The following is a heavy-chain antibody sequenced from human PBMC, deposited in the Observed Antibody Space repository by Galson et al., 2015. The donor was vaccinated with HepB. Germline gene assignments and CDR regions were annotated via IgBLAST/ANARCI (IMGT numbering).Heavy chain of an antibody. CDR2: ISSSSSYT. V-gene: IGHV3-11*06. CDR3: ARDVSAGLAMVRGGSDY. J-gene: IGHJ4*02. Sequence: SLRLSCAASGFTFSDYYMSWIRQAPGKGLEWVSYISSSSSYTNYADSVKGRFTISRDNAKNSLYLQMNSLRAEDTAVYYCARDVSAGLAMVRGGSDYWGQGTLVTVSS. CDR1: GFTFSDYY. D-gene: IGHD3-10*01.